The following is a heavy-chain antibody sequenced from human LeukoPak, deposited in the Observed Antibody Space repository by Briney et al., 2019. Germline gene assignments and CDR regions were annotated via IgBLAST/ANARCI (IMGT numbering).Heavy chain of an antibody. CDR1: GYTFTSYD. D-gene: IGHD3-22*01. CDR2: MNPNSGNT. J-gene: IGHJ4*02. Sequence: ASMKVSCKTSGYTFTSYDINWVRQATGQGLEWMGWMNPNSGNTAYAQKFQGRVTMTRNTSISTAYMDLSSLRSEDTAVYYCVRGVDRSGYFAYWGQGTLVTVSS. V-gene: IGHV1-8*01. CDR3: VRGVDRSGYFAY.